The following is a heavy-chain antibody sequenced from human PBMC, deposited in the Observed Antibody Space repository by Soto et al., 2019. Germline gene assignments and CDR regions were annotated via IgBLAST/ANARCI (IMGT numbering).Heavy chain of an antibody. V-gene: IGHV4-4*07. J-gene: IGHJ4*02. CDR2: IYTSGST. D-gene: IGHD6-19*01. CDR3: ARETAVAGFDY. Sequence: ETRALACPVSGVSISSYYWSWIRQPSGKGLEWIGRIYTSGSTNYNPSLKSRVTMSVDTSKNQFSLKLSSVTAADTAVYYCARETAVAGFDYWGQGTLVTVSS. CDR1: GVSISSYY.